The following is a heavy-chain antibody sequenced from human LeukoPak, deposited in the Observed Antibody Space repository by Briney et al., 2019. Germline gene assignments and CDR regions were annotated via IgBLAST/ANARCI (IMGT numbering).Heavy chain of an antibody. CDR3: ARRAQNDS. CDR2: INHSGST. Sequence: SSETLSLTCAVYGGSFSGYYWNWIRQPPGKGLEWIGEINHSGSTNYNPSLKSRVTISVDTSKNQFSPKLSSVTATDTAVYYCARRAQNDSWDQGTLVTVSS. J-gene: IGHJ4*02. V-gene: IGHV4-34*01. CDR1: GGSFSGYY.